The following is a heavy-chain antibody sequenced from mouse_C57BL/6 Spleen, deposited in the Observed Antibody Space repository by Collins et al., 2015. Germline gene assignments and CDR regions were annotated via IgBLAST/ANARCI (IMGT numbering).Heavy chain of an antibody. V-gene: IGHV1-69*01. CDR2: IDPSDSYT. Sequence: QVQLQQPGAELVMPGASVKLSCKASGYTFTSYWMHWVKQRPGQGLEWIGEIDPSDSYTNCNQKFKGKSTLTVDKSSSTAYMQLSSLTSEDSAVYYCARGGGTTVVATNFDYWGQGTILTVSS. D-gene: IGHD1-1*01. CDR3: ARGGGTTVVATNFDY. CDR1: GYTFTSYW. J-gene: IGHJ2*01.